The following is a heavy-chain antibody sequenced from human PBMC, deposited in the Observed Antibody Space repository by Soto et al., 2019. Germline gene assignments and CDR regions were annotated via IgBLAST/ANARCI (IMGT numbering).Heavy chain of an antibody. CDR3: ANAPAIVLVPAALGGDY. D-gene: IGHD2-2*01. CDR1: GFTFSSYG. J-gene: IGHJ4*02. V-gene: IGHV3-30*18. CDR2: ISYDGSNK. Sequence: QVQLVESGGGVVQPGRSLRLSCAASGFTFSSYGMHWVRQAPGKGLEWGAVISYDGSNKYYADSVKGRFTISRDNSKNPLYLQMNSLRAEDTAVYYCANAPAIVLVPAALGGDYWGQGTLVTVSS.